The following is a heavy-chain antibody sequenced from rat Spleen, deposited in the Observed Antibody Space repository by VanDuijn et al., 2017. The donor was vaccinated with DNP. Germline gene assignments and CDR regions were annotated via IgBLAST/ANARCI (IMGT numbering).Heavy chain of an antibody. CDR3: ARHSYPGLDY. Sequence: EVQLVESGGGPVQPGRSLKLSCVASGFIFSNYWMTWVRQTPTKGLEWVASISTGGDDTYYRDSVKGRFSISRDNVKNTQYLQMDSLRSEDTATYYCARHSYPGLDYWGQGVMVTVSS. J-gene: IGHJ2*01. D-gene: IGHD1-4*01. CDR2: ISTGGDDT. V-gene: IGHV5S14*01. CDR1: GFIFSNYW.